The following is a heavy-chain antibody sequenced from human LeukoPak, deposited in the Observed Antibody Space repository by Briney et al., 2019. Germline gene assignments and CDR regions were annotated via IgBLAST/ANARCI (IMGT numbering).Heavy chain of an antibody. D-gene: IGHD4-17*01. Sequence: GGSLRLSCAASGFTFSSYSMNWVRQAPGRGLEWVSSISSSSSYIYYADSVKGRFTISRDNAKNSLYLQMNSLRAEDTAVYYCARDAYGDYSFDYWGQGTLVTVSS. CDR1: GFTFSSYS. CDR2: ISSSSSYI. CDR3: ARDAYGDYSFDY. J-gene: IGHJ4*02. V-gene: IGHV3-21*01.